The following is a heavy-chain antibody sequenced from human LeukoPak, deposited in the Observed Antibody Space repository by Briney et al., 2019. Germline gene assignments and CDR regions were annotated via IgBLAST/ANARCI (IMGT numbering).Heavy chain of an antibody. J-gene: IGHJ4*02. CDR2: IYYSGST. Sequence: PSETLSLTCTVSGGSISSSSYYWGWIRQPPGKGLEWIGSIYYSGSTYYNPSLKSRVTISVDTSKNQFSLKLSSVTAADTAVYYCARFHIMVVTAGLPDYWGQGTLVTVSS. CDR3: ARFHIMVVTAGLPDY. CDR1: GGSISSSSYY. V-gene: IGHV4-39*01. D-gene: IGHD2-21*02.